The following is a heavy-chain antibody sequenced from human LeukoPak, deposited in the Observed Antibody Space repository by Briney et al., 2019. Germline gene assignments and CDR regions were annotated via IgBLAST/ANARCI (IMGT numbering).Heavy chain of an antibody. CDR2: IFRGGST. V-gene: IGHV4-38-2*01. CDR3: ARYDSRGSGSTQLEY. Sequence: SETLSLTCAVSGYSISIAYYWGWIRQPPGKGLEWIGRIFRGGSTSYNPSLKSRLTMSMDTSKNQFSLQLTSVTAAVTAVYYCARYDSRGSGSTQLEYWGQGILVTISS. J-gene: IGHJ4*02. D-gene: IGHD3-3*01. CDR1: GYSISIAYY.